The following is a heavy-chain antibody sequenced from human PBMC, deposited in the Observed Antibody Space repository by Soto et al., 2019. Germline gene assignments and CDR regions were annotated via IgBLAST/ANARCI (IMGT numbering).Heavy chain of an antibody. CDR1: GFTFSSYG. CDR3: AKGDGDDEGNEGIDV. Sequence: QVQLVESGGGVVQPGRSLRLSCAASGFTFSSYGMHWVRQAPGKGLEWVAVISYDGSNIYFADSVKGRFNISRDSSKNTLYLQTNSTRNTGKALYYCAKGDGDDEGNEGIDVWGKGTKVTDSS. V-gene: IGHV3-30*18. CDR2: ISYDGSNI. J-gene: IGHJ6*04. D-gene: IGHD4-17*01.